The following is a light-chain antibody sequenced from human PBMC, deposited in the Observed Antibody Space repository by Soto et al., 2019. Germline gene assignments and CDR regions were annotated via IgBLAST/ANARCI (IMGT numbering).Light chain of an antibody. CDR2: LAS. V-gene: IGKV3-20*01. Sequence: EIVLTQSPGTLSLSPGDRATLSCRASQSVSSGFLAWYQQKPGQAPRLLMYLASSRAAGIPDRFSGSGSGTDFTLTISRLEPEDFAVYYCQQYGSSPWTFGQGTKVEIK. CDR3: QQYGSSPWT. J-gene: IGKJ1*01. CDR1: QSVSSGF.